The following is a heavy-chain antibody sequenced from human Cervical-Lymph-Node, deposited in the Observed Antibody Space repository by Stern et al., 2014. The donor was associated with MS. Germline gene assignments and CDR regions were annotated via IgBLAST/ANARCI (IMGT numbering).Heavy chain of an antibody. D-gene: IGHD1-26*01. CDR2: SYWDDDK. J-gene: IGHJ4*02. CDR1: GFSLSTSGVG. Sequence: QITLKESGPTLVKPTQTLTLTCTFSGFSLSTSGVGVGWIRQPPGKALEGLGLSYWDDDKRYSPSLKSRLTITKDTSKNQVVLTMTNMDPVDTATYYCAHGLEIRLWAAYWGQGTLVTVAS. CDR3: AHGLEIRLWAAY. V-gene: IGHV2-5*02.